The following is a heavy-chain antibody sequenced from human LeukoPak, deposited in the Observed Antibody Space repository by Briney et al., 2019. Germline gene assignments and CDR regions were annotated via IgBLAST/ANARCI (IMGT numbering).Heavy chain of an antibody. CDR1: GFTFNKFA. CDR2: IIENGGET. J-gene: IGHJ4*02. CDR3: AKDYEYNSNTWYFH. V-gene: IGHV3-23*01. D-gene: IGHD6-13*01. Sequence: GGSLRLSCAASGFTFNKFAMSWVRQAPGKGLEWVSGIIENGGETYYADSVRGRFTISRDNSKNTLYLQMNSLRAEDTAVYYCAKDYEYNSNTWYFHWGRGTLVSVSS.